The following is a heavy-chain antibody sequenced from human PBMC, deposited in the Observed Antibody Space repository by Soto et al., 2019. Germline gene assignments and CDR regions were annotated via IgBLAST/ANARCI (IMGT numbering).Heavy chain of an antibody. J-gene: IGHJ4*02. V-gene: IGHV1-69*02. CDR1: VGTFSSYT. CDR3: ARGKSSGRFEY. CDR2: IIPILGIA. Sequence: QVQLVQSGAEVKKPGSSVKVSCKASVGTFSSYTISWVRQAPGQGLEWMGRIIPILGIAKYAQTFQGTVTITADKSTSTAYMELSSLRSEDTAVSYRARGKSSGRFEYWGQGTLVTVSS. D-gene: IGHD3-22*01.